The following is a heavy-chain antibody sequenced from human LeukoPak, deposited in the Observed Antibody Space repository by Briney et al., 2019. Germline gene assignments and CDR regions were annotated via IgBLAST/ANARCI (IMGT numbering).Heavy chain of an antibody. V-gene: IGHV1-69*06. CDR2: IIPIFGTA. J-gene: IGHJ3*02. CDR3: ARTSGSYVGDAFDI. Sequence: SVKVSCKASGYTFTSYGISWVRQAPGQGLEWMGGIIPIFGTANYAQKFQGRVTITADKSTSTAYMELSSLRSEDTAVYYCARTSGSYVGDAFDIWGQGTMVTVSS. D-gene: IGHD1-26*01. CDR1: GYTFTSYG.